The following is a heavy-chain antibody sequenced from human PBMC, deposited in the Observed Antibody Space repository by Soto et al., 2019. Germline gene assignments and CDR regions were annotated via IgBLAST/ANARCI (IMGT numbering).Heavy chain of an antibody. CDR3: AKDLAYSSSRYYYYYYGMDV. CDR1: GFTFSSYA. Sequence: GSLRLSCAASGFTFSSYAMSWVRQAPGKGLEWVSAISGSGGSTYYADSVKGRFTISRDNSKNTLYLQMNSLRAEDTAVYYCAKDLAYSSSRYYYYYYGMDVWGQGTTVTVSS. CDR2: ISGSGGST. D-gene: IGHD6-6*01. J-gene: IGHJ6*02. V-gene: IGHV3-23*01.